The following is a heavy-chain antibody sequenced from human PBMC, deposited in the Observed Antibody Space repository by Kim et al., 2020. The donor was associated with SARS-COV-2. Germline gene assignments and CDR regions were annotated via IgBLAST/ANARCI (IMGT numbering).Heavy chain of an antibody. J-gene: IGHJ6*02. D-gene: IGHD2-15*01. Sequence: GGSLRLSCAASGFTFSSYGMHWVRQAPGKGLEWVAVIWYDGSNKYYADSVKGRFTISRDNSKNTLYLQMNSLRAEDTAVYYCARSLAATSHGMDVWGQGTTVTVSS. CDR1: GFTFSSYG. V-gene: IGHV3-33*01. CDR2: IWYDGSNK. CDR3: ARSLAATSHGMDV.